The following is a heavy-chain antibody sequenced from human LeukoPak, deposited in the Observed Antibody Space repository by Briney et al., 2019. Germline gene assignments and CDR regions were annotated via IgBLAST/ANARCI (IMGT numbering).Heavy chain of an antibody. CDR3: AREGRPDALDV. CDR2: ISSSGSTI. V-gene: IGHV3-48*03. Sequence: SGGSLRLSCAASGFTFSSYEMNWVRQAPGKGLEWVSYISSSGSTIYYADSVEGRFTISRDNTKKALYLQMNSLRVEDTGVYFCAREGRPDALDVWGQGTMVTVSS. J-gene: IGHJ3*01. CDR1: GFTFSSYE.